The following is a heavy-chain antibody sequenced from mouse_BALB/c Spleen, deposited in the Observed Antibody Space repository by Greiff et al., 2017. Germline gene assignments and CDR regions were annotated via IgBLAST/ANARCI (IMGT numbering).Heavy chain of an antibody. Sequence: EVKLVESGGGLVQPGGSRKLSCAASGFTFSSFGMHWVRQAPEKGLEWVAYISSGSSTIYYADTVKGRFTISRDNPKNTLFLQMTSLRSEDTAMYYCARSRYYGSSWGWYFDVWGAGTTVTVSS. CDR1: GFTFSSFG. J-gene: IGHJ1*01. CDR3: ARSRYYGSSWGWYFDV. V-gene: IGHV5-17*02. D-gene: IGHD1-1*01. CDR2: ISSGSSTI.